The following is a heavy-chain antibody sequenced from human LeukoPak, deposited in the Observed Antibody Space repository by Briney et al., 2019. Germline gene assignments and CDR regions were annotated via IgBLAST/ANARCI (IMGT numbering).Heavy chain of an antibody. CDR3: ARGSVTTGWYYYYYMDV. J-gene: IGHJ6*03. CDR1: GYTFTSYG. D-gene: IGHD4-11*01. V-gene: IGHV1-18*01. Sequence: EASVKVSCKASGYTFTSYGISWVRQAPGQGLEWMGWISAYNGNTNYAQKLQGRVTMTTDTSTSTAYMELRSLRSDDTAVYYCARGSVTTGWYYYYYMDVWGKGTTVTVSS. CDR2: ISAYNGNT.